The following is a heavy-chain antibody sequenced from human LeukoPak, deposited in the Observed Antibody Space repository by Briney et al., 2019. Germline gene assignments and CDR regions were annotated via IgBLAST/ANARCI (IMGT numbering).Heavy chain of an antibody. CDR3: ARGDGYNFFDS. D-gene: IGHD5-24*01. Sequence: QPVGSLRLSSAXSGFTVXXXXXXXXRXXXGXXLEGVSVIYIDGNTYYXEXVXGRFTXSXXXSXNXVYLQMNSLRAEDAAVYYCARGDGYNFFDSWGQGTLVTVSS. CDR2: IYIDGNT. J-gene: IGHJ4*02. CDR1: GFTVXXXX. V-gene: IGHV3-66*01.